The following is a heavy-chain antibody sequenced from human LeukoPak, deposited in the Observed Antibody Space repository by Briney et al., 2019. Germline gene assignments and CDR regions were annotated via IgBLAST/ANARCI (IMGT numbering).Heavy chain of an antibody. Sequence: PGGSLRLSCAASGFTFSSYGMHWVRQAPGKGLEWVAFIRYDGSNKYYADSVKGRLTISRDNSKNTLYLQMNSLRAEDTAVYYCAKYTAPGPADRYFDYWGQGTLVTVSS. CDR2: IRYDGSNK. D-gene: IGHD5-18*01. CDR1: GFTFSSYG. V-gene: IGHV3-30*02. CDR3: AKYTAPGPADRYFDY. J-gene: IGHJ4*02.